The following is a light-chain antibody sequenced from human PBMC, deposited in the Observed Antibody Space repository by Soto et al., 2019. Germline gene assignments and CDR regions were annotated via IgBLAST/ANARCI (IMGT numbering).Light chain of an antibody. V-gene: IGLV2-14*02. CDR2: ERS. CDR3: SSYAGSNNLYV. J-gene: IGLJ1*01. Sequence: QSVLTQPASVSGSPGQSITLSCPGISSDFGTYNFVSWYQHHPGKVPKLIIYERSKRPSGVSDRFSGSKSGNTASLTVSGLQAEEEADYYCSSYAGSNNLYVFGTGTKVAVL. CDR1: SSDFGTYNF.